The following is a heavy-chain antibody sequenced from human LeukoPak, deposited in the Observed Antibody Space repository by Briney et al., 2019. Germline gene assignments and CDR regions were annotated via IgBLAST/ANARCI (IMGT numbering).Heavy chain of an antibody. CDR2: ISYSGTT. J-gene: IGHJ4*02. Sequence: PSETLSLTCTVSGGSISRSGYSWAWIRQPPGKRLEWIASISYSGTTYYNPSLKSRVTISLDTSKNQFSLKLDSVTAADTAVYYCATPWGMYSSAWHEGIDYWGQGTLVTVSS. D-gene: IGHD6-19*01. CDR1: GGSISRSGYS. CDR3: ATPWGMYSSAWHEGIDY. V-gene: IGHV4-39*01.